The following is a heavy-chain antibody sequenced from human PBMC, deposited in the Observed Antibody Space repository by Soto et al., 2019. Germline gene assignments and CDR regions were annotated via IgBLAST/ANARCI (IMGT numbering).Heavy chain of an antibody. V-gene: IGHV4-59*01. CDR2: IYYSGST. J-gene: IGHJ4*02. CDR1: GGPLSSYY. Sequence: SETLSPTCTVSGGPLSSYYWSWVPPPPGKGLEWIGYIYYSGSTNYNPSLKSRVTISVDTSKNQFSLKLSSVTAADTAVYYCARELYYYGSGSSEFDYWGQGTLVTVSS. CDR3: ARELYYYGSGSSEFDY. D-gene: IGHD3-10*01.